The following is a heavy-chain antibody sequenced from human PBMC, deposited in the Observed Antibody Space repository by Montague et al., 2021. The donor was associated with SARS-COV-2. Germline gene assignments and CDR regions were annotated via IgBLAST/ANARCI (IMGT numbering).Heavy chain of an antibody. D-gene: IGHD3/OR15-3a*01. CDR2: FYGGGGGA. CDR1: GFSFSDYA. CDR3: AKDRKDYRTGLTLWGFDY. Sequence: SLRLSCAATGFSFSDYAMNWVRQAPGKGLEWVSVFYGGGGGAHYADSVEGRFTISRDDFKSTLYLQMNSLRAEDTAVYYCAKDRKDYRTGLTLWGFDYWGQGTLVTVSS. V-gene: IGHV3-23*03. J-gene: IGHJ4*02.